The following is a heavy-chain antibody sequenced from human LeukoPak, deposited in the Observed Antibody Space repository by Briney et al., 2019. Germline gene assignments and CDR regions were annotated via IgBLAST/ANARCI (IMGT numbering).Heavy chain of an antibody. D-gene: IGHD6-13*01. CDR2: MYYRGST. Sequence: SETLSLTCTVSGGSISSSSHYWGWIRQPPGKGLEWIGSMYYRGSTYHNPSLKSRVTISVDTSKNQFSLKLSSVTAADTAVYYCASEGQLVPTFDYWGQGTLVTVSS. CDR1: GGSISSSSHY. CDR3: ASEGQLVPTFDY. V-gene: IGHV4-39*07. J-gene: IGHJ4*02.